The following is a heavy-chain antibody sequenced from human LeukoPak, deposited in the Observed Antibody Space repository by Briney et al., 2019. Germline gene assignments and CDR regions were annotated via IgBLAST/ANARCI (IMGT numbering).Heavy chain of an antibody. CDR2: ILYSRTT. CDR3: ARQKGNFAY. V-gene: IGHV4-39*01. CDR1: GGSISSSGYY. J-gene: IGHJ4*02. D-gene: IGHD3-10*01. Sequence: PSETLSLTCTVSGGSISSSGYYWGWTRQPPGKGLEWNASILYSRTTYYYPSLKSRVTISVHTSTPVFSLKLSSVPAAASSISSCARQKGNFAYWGQGALVAVSS.